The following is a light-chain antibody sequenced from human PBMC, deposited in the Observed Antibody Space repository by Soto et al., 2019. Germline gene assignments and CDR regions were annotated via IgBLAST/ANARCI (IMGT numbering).Light chain of an antibody. Sequence: DIQMAQSPSSLSASVGDRVTITCRASQSISSYLNWYQQKPGKAPKLLIYAASSLQSGVPSRFSGSGSGTDLTLTISSLQPEDFATYFCQQSYITPRAFGPGTKVDIK. V-gene: IGKV1-39*01. CDR3: QQSYITPRA. CDR1: QSISSY. CDR2: AAS. J-gene: IGKJ3*01.